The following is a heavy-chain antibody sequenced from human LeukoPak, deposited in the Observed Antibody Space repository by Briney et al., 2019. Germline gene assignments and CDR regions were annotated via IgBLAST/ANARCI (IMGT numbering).Heavy chain of an antibody. CDR2: IYHSGST. CDR1: GGSISSRNW. Sequence: QASDTVALTGAVSGGSISSRNWWSWVRQPPGQGLEWIGEIYHSGSTNYNPRPKSPVTISVHKSQNQFSLKLSSVTAADPAVYYCARDVVATIGVFDYWGQGTLVTVSS. CDR3: ARDVVATIGVFDY. J-gene: IGHJ4*02. D-gene: IGHD5-12*01. V-gene: IGHV4-4*02.